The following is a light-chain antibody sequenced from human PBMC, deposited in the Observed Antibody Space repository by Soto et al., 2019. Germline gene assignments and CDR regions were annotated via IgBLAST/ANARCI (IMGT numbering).Light chain of an antibody. V-gene: IGLV2-23*02. J-gene: IGLJ3*02. CDR3: CSYASSSTFV. CDR2: EVN. CDR1: YSDVGSYNL. Sequence: QSALTQPASVSGSPGQSITISCTGTYSDVGSYNLVSWYQQHPGNAPKLMIYEVNKRPSGVSNRFSGSKSGNTASLTISGLQAEDEADYYCCSYASSSTFVFGGGTKLTVL.